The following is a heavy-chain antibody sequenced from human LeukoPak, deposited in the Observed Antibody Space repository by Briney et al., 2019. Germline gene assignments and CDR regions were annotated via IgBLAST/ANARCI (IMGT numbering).Heavy chain of an antibody. J-gene: IGHJ4*02. D-gene: IGHD1-14*01. CDR2: MRHDGSNK. CDR3: AKVPGKARKFGNLEY. V-gene: IGHV3-30*02. Sequence: GGSLRLSCAASGFSFSSFGMHWARQAPGKGLEWVAFMRHDGSNKDYPDSVRGRFTISRDSSKNTLYLQMNDLRSEDTAVYYCAKVPGKARKFGNLEYWGQGTLVIVSS. CDR1: GFSFSSFG.